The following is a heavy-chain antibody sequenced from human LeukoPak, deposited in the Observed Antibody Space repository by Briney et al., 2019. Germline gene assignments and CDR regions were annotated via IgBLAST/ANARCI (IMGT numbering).Heavy chain of an antibody. J-gene: IGHJ5*02. Sequence: GESLKISCKGSGYSFTSYWIGWVRQMPGKGLEWMGIIYPGDSDTRYSPSFQGQVTISADKSISTAYLQWSSLKASDTAMYYCARVVVPAANPTENWFDPWGHGTLVTVSS. CDR2: IYPGDSDT. D-gene: IGHD2-2*01. V-gene: IGHV5-51*01. CDR3: ARVVVPAANPTENWFDP. CDR1: GYSFTSYW.